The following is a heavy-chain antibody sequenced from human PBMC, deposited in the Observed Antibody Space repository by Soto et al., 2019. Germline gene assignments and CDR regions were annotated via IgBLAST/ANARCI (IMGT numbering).Heavy chain of an antibody. D-gene: IGHD5-18*01. Sequence: ASVKVSCKASGGTFSSYAISWVRQAPGQGLEWMGGIIPIFGTANYAQKFQGRVTITADESTSTAYMELSSLRSEDTAVYYCARGLDTEYYFDYWGQGTLVTVSS. CDR2: IIPIFGTA. V-gene: IGHV1-69*13. J-gene: IGHJ4*02. CDR3: ARGLDTEYYFDY. CDR1: GGTFSSYA.